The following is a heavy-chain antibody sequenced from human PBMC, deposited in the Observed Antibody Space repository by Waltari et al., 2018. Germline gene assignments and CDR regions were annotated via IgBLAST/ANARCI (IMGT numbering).Heavy chain of an antibody. Sequence: EVQLVESGGGLVTPGGSLRLSCAASGFPFSRHLMTCGRQAPGKGLEWVSSISSSSNYIYYADSVKGRFTIFRDNAKHSLFLQMNSLRAEDTAVYYCARDFTSWGFDYWGQGTLVTVSS. D-gene: IGHD2-2*01. V-gene: IGHV3-21*01. J-gene: IGHJ4*02. CDR2: ISSSSNYI. CDR3: ARDFTSWGFDY. CDR1: GFPFSRHL.